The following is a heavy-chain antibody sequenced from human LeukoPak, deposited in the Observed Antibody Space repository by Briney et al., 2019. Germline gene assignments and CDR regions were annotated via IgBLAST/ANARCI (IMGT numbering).Heavy chain of an antibody. Sequence: SETLSLTCTVSGGSISTSNYYWGWVRQPPGKGLEWIGNIFYSGSTYYSPSLKSRVTISLDTSRNQFSLKLNSVTAADTAVYYCARGVTMVRGVITLNWFDPWGQGTLVTVSS. CDR3: ARGVTMVRGVITLNWFDP. J-gene: IGHJ5*02. CDR1: GGSISTSNYY. D-gene: IGHD3-10*01. CDR2: IFYSGST. V-gene: IGHV4-39*07.